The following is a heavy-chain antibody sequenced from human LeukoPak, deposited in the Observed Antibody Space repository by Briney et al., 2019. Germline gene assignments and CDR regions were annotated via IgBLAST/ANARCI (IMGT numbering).Heavy chain of an antibody. V-gene: IGHV4-4*08. D-gene: IGHD3-22*01. J-gene: IGHJ2*01. CDR2: IYSNGIT. CDR1: GGSLFSYY. Sequence: PSETLSLTCTVSGGSLFSYYWNWIRQSPGKGLEWLGYIYSNGITNYSPSLRSRGTISIATSKNQFSLRLASVTAADTAIYYCARRAYFDSSGYSPTSGYFDLWGRGTLVTVSS. CDR3: ARRAYFDSSGYSPTSGYFDL.